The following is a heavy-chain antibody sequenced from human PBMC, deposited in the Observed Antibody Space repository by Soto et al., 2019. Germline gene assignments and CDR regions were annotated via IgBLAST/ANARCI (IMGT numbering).Heavy chain of an antibody. CDR2: IYYSGST. CDR1: GGSISSSSYY. Sequence: SETLSLTCTVSGGSISSSSYYWGWIRQPPGKGLEWIGSIYYSGSTYYNPSLKSRVTISVDTSKNQFSLKLSSVTAADTAVYYCARRTSPGGYSYGHFDYWGQGTLVTVSS. CDR3: ARRTSPGGYSYGHFDY. D-gene: IGHD5-18*01. V-gene: IGHV4-39*01. J-gene: IGHJ4*02.